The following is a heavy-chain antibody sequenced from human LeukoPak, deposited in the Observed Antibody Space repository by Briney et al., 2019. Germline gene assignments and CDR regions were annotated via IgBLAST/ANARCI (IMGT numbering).Heavy chain of an antibody. CDR1: GFTFSSSA. D-gene: IGHD3-22*01. J-gene: IGHJ4*02. CDR2: ISDSGGRT. Sequence: GGSLRLSCAASGFTFSSSAMSWVRQAPGKGLEWVSVISDSGGRTYYADSVKGRFTISRDNSKNTLYLQMNSLRAEDTAVYYCAKTTTGYDSTGYDYWGQGTLVTVSS. CDR3: AKTTTGYDSTGYDY. V-gene: IGHV3-23*01.